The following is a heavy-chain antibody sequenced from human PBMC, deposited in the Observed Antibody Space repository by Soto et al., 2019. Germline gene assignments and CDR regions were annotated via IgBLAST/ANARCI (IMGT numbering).Heavy chain of an antibody. D-gene: IGHD6-6*01. V-gene: IGHV3-64*01. J-gene: IGHJ6*03. CDR2: ISSNGIGT. Sequence: EVQLVESGGGLAQPGGSLRLSCAASGFTFSSDAMVWVRQAPGKGLEYVSGISSNGIGTYYASSVKGRFTISRDNSRDTVYLQMDSLRPEDMAVYYCARRARADYYYMDVWGKGTTVTVS. CDR3: ARRARADYYYMDV. CDR1: GFTFSSDA.